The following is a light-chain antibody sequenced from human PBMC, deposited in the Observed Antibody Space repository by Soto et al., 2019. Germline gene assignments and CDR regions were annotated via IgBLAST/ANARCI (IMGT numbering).Light chain of an antibody. J-gene: IGKJ4*01. Sequence: EIVMTQSPATLSVSPGERATLSCRASQSVSNNLAWYQQKPGQSPRLLIYGASTRAPGIPARFSGSGSGTVFTFTKSSQEFEDVAFYYCLQYNNWRCLFGGGSKVEIK. CDR2: GAS. CDR3: LQYNNWRCL. CDR1: QSVSNN. V-gene: IGKV3-15*01.